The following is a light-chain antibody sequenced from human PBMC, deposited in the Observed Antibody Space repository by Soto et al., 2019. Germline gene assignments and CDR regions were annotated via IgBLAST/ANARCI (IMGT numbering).Light chain of an antibody. CDR2: LNSDGSH. CDR1: SGHSSYA. CDR3: PTWGSGIPVV. V-gene: IGLV4-69*01. Sequence: QPVLTQSPSASASLGASVKLTCTLSSGHSSYAIAWHQQQPEKGPRYLMKLNSDGSHSKGDGIPDRFSGSSSGAERYLTISSLQSEDEADYSCPTWGSGIPVVFGGGTKLTVL. J-gene: IGLJ2*01.